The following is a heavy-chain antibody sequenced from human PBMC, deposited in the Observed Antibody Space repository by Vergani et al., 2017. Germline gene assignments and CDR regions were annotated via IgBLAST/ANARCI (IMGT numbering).Heavy chain of an antibody. V-gene: IGHV3-74*02. CDR2: IKSDGSIT. CDR3: VRARCSGPCFMSNWFDS. D-gene: IGHD5-12*01. J-gene: IGHJ5*01. CDR1: GFSFSGYW. Sequence: EVRLLESGGGLVQPGGSLRLSCAASGFSFSGYWMHWVRQSPEKGLVWVSRIKSDGSITNYADSVKGRFTISRDNAKNTLYLEMNSLRGDDTAIYYCVRARCSGPCFMSNWFDSWGQGTLVTVSS.